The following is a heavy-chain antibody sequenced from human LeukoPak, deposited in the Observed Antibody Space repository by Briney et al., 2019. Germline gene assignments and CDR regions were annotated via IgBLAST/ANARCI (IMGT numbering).Heavy chain of an antibody. J-gene: IGHJ4*02. D-gene: IGHD3-22*01. CDR2: INPNSGGT. CDR1: GYTFTGYY. CDR3: ARAGARNYYDSSGSFDY. V-gene: IGHV1-2*02. Sequence: ASVKVSCKASGYTFTGYYMHWVRQAPGQGLEWMGGINPNSGGTNYAQKLQGRVTMTRDTSISTAYMELSRLRSDDTAVYYCARAGARNYYDSSGSFDYWGQGTLVTVSS.